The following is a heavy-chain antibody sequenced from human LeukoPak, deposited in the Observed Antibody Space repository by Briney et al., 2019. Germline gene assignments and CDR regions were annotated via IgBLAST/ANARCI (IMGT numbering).Heavy chain of an antibody. J-gene: IGHJ3*02. CDR3: ARAGDGYNFGEDAFDI. CDR2: IYYRGST. D-gene: IGHD5-24*01. Sequence: SETLSLTCTVPGGSISGHYWSGISQPLGKGLERIGYIYYRGSTNYNPSRKSRVTISVDTTKNQFSLKLSSVTAADTAVYYCARAGDGYNFGEDAFDIWGQGTMVTVSS. CDR1: GGSISGHY. V-gene: IGHV4-59*11.